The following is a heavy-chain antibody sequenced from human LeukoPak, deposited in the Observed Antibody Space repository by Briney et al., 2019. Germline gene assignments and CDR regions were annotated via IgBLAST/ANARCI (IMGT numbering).Heavy chain of an antibody. CDR3: ARESSWTTRSFDY. V-gene: IGHV3-30-3*01. Sequence: PGRSLRLSCAASGFTFSSYAMHWVRQAPGKGLEWVAVISYDGSNKYYADSVKGRFTISRDNSKNTLYLQMNSLRAEDTAVYYCARESSWTTRSFDYWGQGTLVTVSS. CDR1: GFTFSSYA. CDR2: ISYDGSNK. D-gene: IGHD6-13*01. J-gene: IGHJ4*02.